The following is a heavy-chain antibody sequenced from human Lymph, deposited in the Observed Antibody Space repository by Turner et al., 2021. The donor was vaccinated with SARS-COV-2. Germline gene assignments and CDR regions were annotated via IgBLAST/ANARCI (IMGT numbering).Heavy chain of an antibody. Sequence: EVQLVETGGGLIQPGGSLSLSCAASGFNVSSNYMSWVRQAQGKGLEWVSVIYSGGSTFYADSVRGRFTISRDKSKNTLYLKMNSLRAEDTAVYYCARDNPHDAFDIWGQGTMVTVSS. CDR2: IYSGGST. CDR1: GFNVSSNY. CDR3: ARDNPHDAFDI. J-gene: IGHJ3*02. V-gene: IGHV3-53*02.